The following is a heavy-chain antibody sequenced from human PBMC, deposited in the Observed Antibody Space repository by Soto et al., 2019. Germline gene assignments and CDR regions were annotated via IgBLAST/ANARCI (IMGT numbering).Heavy chain of an antibody. V-gene: IGHV1-69*13. Sequence: ASVKVSCKASGGTFSSYAISWVRQAPGQGLEWMGGIIPIFGTANYAQKFQGRVTITADESTSTAYMELSSLRSEDTAVYYCASMYWNYPILAYYYYGMDVWGQGTTVTVSS. J-gene: IGHJ6*02. D-gene: IGHD1-7*01. CDR2: IIPIFGTA. CDR3: ASMYWNYPILAYYYYGMDV. CDR1: GGTFSSYA.